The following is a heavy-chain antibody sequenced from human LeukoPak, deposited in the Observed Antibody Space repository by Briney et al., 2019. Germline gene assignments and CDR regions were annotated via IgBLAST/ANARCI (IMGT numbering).Heavy chain of an antibody. CDR3: AREGGAAPYYYYYGMDV. CDR1: GFTFSSYS. J-gene: IGHJ6*02. Sequence: PGGSLRLSCAASGFTFSSYSMNWVRQAPGKGLEWVSSISSSSSYIYYADSVKGRFTISRDNAKNSLYLQMNSLGAEDTAVYYCAREGGAAPYYYYYGMDVWGQGTTVTVSS. D-gene: IGHD2-15*01. CDR2: ISSSSSYI. V-gene: IGHV3-21*01.